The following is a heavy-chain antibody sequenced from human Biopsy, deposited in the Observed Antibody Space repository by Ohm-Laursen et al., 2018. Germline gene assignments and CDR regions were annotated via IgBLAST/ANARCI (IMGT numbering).Heavy chain of an antibody. Sequence: SVKVSCQASGSTFNDYFIHWVRQSPGQGLEWMGWVNPNSGATNSAENFRDRVTLTRDTSISAVYIKLRRLKSDDAAVYYCARDRMTDVFGGPTRTDVFDSWGQGTPVTVSS. CDR2: VNPNSGAT. CDR3: ARDRMTDVFGGPTRTDVFDS. D-gene: IGHD3-10*01. J-gene: IGHJ4*02. V-gene: IGHV1-2*02. CDR1: GSTFNDYF.